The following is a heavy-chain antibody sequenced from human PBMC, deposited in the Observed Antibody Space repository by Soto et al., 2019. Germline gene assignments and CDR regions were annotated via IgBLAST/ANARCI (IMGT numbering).Heavy chain of an antibody. CDR3: ARLRRYYDSSGYYLYYFDY. CDR2: IYYSGST. Sequence: SETLSLTCTVSGGSISSSSYYWGWIRQPPGKGLEWIGSIYYSGSTYYNPSLKSRVTISVDTSKNQFSLKLSSVTAADTAVYYCARLRRYYDSSGYYLYYFDYWGQGTLVTVSS. D-gene: IGHD3-22*01. J-gene: IGHJ4*02. V-gene: IGHV4-39*01. CDR1: GGSISSSSYY.